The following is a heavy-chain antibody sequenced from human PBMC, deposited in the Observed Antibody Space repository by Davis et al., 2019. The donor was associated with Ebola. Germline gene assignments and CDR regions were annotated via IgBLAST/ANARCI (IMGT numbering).Heavy chain of an antibody. Sequence: GESLKISCAASGFVFRNYVMSWVRQAPGKGLEWVSSLGTSADTYYADSVKGRFTISRDNSKNTLYLRMNGLRVVDTAIYYCAKDNRNIWSEVWGQGTMVTVSS. D-gene: IGHD2/OR15-2a*01. CDR1: GFVFRNYV. J-gene: IGHJ3*01. CDR2: LGTSADT. V-gene: IGHV3-23*01. CDR3: AKDNRNIWSEV.